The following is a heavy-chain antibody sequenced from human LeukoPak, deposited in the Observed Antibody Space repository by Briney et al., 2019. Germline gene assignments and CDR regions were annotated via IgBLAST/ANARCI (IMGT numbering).Heavy chain of an antibody. CDR1: GGSINNYY. CDR2: IYSSGST. J-gene: IGHJ4*02. V-gene: IGHV4-4*07. CDR3: ARGPDTRGYSYYFDY. D-gene: IGHD5-18*01. Sequence: SETLSLTCTVSGGSINNYYWSWIRQPAGKGLEWIGRIYSSGSTNYSPSLKSRVTMSVDTSKTQFSLRLSSVTAADTAVYYCARGPDTRGYSYYFDYWGQGTLVSVSP.